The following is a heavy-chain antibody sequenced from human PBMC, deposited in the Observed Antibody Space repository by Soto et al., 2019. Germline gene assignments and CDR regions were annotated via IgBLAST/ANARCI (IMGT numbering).Heavy chain of an antibody. D-gene: IGHD3-16*01. CDR2: ITPIFGTA. J-gene: IGHJ6*02. Sequence: QVQLVQSGAEVKKPGSSVKVSCKASGGSFSNHAISWLRQAPGQGLEWMGGITPIFGTANYAQRFQGRVTITADTATNTAYMELRSLTSADTAIYHCARGDDFDYYYGVDVWGQGTTVTVSS. V-gene: IGHV1-69*06. CDR1: GGSFSNHA. CDR3: ARGDDFDYYYGVDV.